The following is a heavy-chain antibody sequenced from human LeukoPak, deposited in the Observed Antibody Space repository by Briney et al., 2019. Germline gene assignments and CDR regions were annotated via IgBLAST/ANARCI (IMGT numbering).Heavy chain of an antibody. V-gene: IGHV3-30*03. J-gene: IGHJ6*02. CDR3: ARANSSSWPDYYYYGMDV. CDR2: ISFDGSNK. D-gene: IGHD6-13*01. CDR1: GFTFSSYG. Sequence: PGRSLRLSCAASGFTFSSYGMHWVRQAPGKGLEWVAVISFDGSNKYYADSVKGRFTISRDNSKNTLYLQMNSLRAEDTAVYYCARANSSSWPDYYYYGMDVWGQGTTVTVSS.